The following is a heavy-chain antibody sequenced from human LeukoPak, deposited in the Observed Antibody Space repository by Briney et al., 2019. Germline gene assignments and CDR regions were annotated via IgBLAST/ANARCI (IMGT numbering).Heavy chain of an antibody. Sequence: SETLSLTCTVSGGSISSYYWSWIRQPPGKGLEWIGYIYYSGSTNYNPSLKSRVTISVDTSKNQFSLKLSSATAADTAVYYCAGIRRKTYYYDSSGYAFDYWGQGTLVTVSS. CDR3: AGIRRKTYYYDSSGYAFDY. V-gene: IGHV4-59*01. J-gene: IGHJ4*02. D-gene: IGHD3-22*01. CDR2: IYYSGST. CDR1: GGSISSYY.